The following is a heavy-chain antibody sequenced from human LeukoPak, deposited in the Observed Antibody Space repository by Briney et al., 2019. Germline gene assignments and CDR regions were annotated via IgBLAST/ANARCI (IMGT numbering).Heavy chain of an antibody. CDR2: IYYSGST. Sequence: SETLSLTCIVSGGSISSTTYYWGWIRQPPGKGLEWIGSIYYSGSTWYNPSLKSRVTVSADTSKNQFSLKLTSVTAADTAVYYCARDRACSNGVCSYFDYWGQGTVVTV. CDR1: GGSISSTTYY. V-gene: IGHV4-39*01. CDR3: ARDRACSNGVCSYFDY. J-gene: IGHJ4*02. D-gene: IGHD2-8*01.